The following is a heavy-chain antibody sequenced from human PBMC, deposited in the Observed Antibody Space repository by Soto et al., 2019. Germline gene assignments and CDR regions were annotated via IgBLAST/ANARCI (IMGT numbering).Heavy chain of an antibody. V-gene: IGHV3-30*04. CDR3: VSKLGA. CDR2: ISYDGKNE. CDR1: GCTFSSYD. D-gene: IGHD7-27*01. Sequence: VQLVESGGGVVQPGRSLRLSCTTSGCTFSSYDMNWVRQAPGKGLEWVAVISYDGKNEHYADSVKGRFTISRDSSKNTLYLQMNNLRPEDTAVYHCVSKLGAWGQGTLVTVSS. J-gene: IGHJ5*02.